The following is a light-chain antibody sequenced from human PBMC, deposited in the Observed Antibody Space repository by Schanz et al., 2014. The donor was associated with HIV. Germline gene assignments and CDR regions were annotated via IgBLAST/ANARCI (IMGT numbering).Light chain of an antibody. CDR2: DVN. CDR3: AAWDDSLSGYV. CDR1: SSDVGGYNY. Sequence: QSALTQPASVSGSPGQSIAISCTGTSSDVGGYNYVSWYQQHPGKAPKLMVYDVNYRPSGVSNRFSGSKSGNTASLTISGLQAEDEADYYCAAWDDSLSGYVFGTGTKLTVL. V-gene: IGLV2-14*03. J-gene: IGLJ1*01.